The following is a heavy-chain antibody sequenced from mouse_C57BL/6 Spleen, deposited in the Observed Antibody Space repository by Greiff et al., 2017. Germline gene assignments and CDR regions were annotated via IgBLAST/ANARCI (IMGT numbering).Heavy chain of an antibody. CDR3: ARRGYDYDGAWFAY. V-gene: IGHV1-42*01. CDR2: LNPSTGGT. D-gene: IGHD2-4*01. CDR1: GYSFTGYY. Sequence: EVQLQQSGPELVKPGASVKISCKASGYSFTGYYMNWVKQSPEKSLEWIGELNPSTGGTTYNQKFKAKATLTVDKSSSTAYMQLKSLTSEDSAVYYCARRGYDYDGAWFAYWGQGTLVTVSA. J-gene: IGHJ3*01.